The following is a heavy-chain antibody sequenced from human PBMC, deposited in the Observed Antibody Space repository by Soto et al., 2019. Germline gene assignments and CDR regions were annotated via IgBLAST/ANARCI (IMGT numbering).Heavy chain of an antibody. CDR2: IYYSGST. J-gene: IGHJ4*02. CDR1: GGSISSSSYY. Sequence: SETLSLTCTVSGGSISSSSYYWGWIRQPPGKGLEWIGSIYYSGSTYYNPSLKSRVTISVDTSKNQFSLKLSSVTAADTAVYYCARGLQYGGNSAYWGQGTLVTVSS. D-gene: IGHD2-21*02. V-gene: IGHV4-39*07. CDR3: ARGLQYGGNSAY.